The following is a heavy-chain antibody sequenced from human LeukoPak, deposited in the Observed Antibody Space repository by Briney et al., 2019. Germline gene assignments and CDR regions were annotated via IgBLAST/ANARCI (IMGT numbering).Heavy chain of an antibody. V-gene: IGHV4-39*01. J-gene: IGHJ5*02. CDR3: ARQRRVVVIASPNNSFDP. CDR1: GGSISSSSYY. CDR2: IYYSGST. D-gene: IGHD2-21*01. Sequence: WETLSLTCTVSGGSISSSSYYWGWIRQPPGKGLEWIGSIYYSGSTYYNPSLKSRVTISVDTSKNQFSLKLSSVTAADTAVYYCARQRRVVVIASPNNSFDPWGQGTLVTVSS.